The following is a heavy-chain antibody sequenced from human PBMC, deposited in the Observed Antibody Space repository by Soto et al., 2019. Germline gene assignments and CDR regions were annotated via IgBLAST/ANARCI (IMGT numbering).Heavy chain of an antibody. Sequence: LSLTCAVYGGSFSGYYWSWIRQPPGKGLEWIGEINHSGSTNYNPSLKSRVTISVDTSKNQFSLKLSSVTAADTAVYYCARGPNYAYYYDSSGYLVYWGQGTLVTVSS. D-gene: IGHD3-22*01. V-gene: IGHV4-34*01. J-gene: IGHJ4*02. CDR3: ARGPNYAYYYDSSGYLVY. CDR1: GGSFSGYY. CDR2: INHSGST.